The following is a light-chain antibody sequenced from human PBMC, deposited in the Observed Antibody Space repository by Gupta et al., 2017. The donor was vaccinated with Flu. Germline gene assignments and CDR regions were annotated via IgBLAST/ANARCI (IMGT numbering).Light chain of an antibody. CDR3: HQYNNRTPGT. V-gene: IGKV3-15*01. Sequence: ATLYVVLGERSTLSCRPSHSVTSTLSWYQQKPGQPPRLLMFDAATRATGIPSRFSGSGSATEFILTISSWQSDDFAFYYCHQYNNRTPGTFGQGTKV. CDR1: HSVTST. CDR2: DAA. J-gene: IGKJ1*01.